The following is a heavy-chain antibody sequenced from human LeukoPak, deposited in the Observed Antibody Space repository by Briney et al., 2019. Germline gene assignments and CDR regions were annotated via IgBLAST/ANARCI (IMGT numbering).Heavy chain of an antibody. Sequence: SGPTLVKPPQTLTLTCTFAGVSLSTSGMCGSWIRQPPGKALEWLARIDWDDDKYYSTSLKTRLTIAKDTSKNQVVLTMTNMDPVDTATYYCARILCIAAADPQRVFDIWGQGTMVTVSS. V-gene: IGHV2-70*11. CDR2: IDWDDDK. CDR3: ARILCIAAADPQRVFDI. D-gene: IGHD6-13*01. CDR1: GVSLSTSGMC. J-gene: IGHJ3*02.